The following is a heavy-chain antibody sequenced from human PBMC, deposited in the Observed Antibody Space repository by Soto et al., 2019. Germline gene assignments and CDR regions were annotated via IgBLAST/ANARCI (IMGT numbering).Heavy chain of an antibody. CDR2: IYWDDDK. J-gene: IGHJ5*02. D-gene: IGHD3-16*01. Sequence: QITLKESGPTLVKPTQTLTLTCTFSGFSLSTNGVAVGWIRQPPGKALEWLALIYWDDDKRYSSSLKSRLTITKDTSKNQVVLTMTNMDPVDTATYYCGHGSTWGSWFDPWGQGTLVTVSS. CDR1: GFSLSTNGVA. V-gene: IGHV2-5*02. CDR3: GHGSTWGSWFDP.